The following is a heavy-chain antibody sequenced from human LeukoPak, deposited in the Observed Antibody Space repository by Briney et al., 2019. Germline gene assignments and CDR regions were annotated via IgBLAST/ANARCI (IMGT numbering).Heavy chain of an antibody. Sequence: GGSLRLSCAASGFTFSSYWMHWVRQAPGKGLVWVSRINSDGSSTSYADSVKGRFTISRDNAKNSLYLQMNSLRAEDTAVYYCARRAGAYSHPYDYWGQGTLVTVSS. V-gene: IGHV3-74*01. CDR1: GFTFSSYW. J-gene: IGHJ4*02. D-gene: IGHD4/OR15-4a*01. CDR3: ARRAGAYSHPYDY. CDR2: INSDGSST.